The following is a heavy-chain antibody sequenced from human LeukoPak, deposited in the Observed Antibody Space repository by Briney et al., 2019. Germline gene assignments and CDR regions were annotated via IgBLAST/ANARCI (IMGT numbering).Heavy chain of an antibody. CDR3: ARVGSAHYYYYYGMDV. CDR1: GFTFSSYA. J-gene: IGHJ6*02. Sequence: PGGSLRLSCAASGFTFSSYAMSWVRQAPGKGLECVSAFSGSGGSTYYADSVKGRFTISRDNSKNTLYLQMNSLRAEDTAVYYCARVGSAHYYYYYGMDVWGQGTTVTVSS. CDR2: FSGSGGST. V-gene: IGHV3-23*01.